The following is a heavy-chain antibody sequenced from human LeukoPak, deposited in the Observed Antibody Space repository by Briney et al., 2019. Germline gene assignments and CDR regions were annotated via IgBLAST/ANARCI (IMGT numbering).Heavy chain of an antibody. CDR1: GFTFTGYY. Sequence: GASVKVSCKASGFTFTGYYINWVRQAPGQELEWMGWINLNNGGTNYAQNFQGWVTMTRDTSISTAYMELSRLRYDDTAVYYCARDSATVTTPYFDYWGQGSLVTVSS. CDR3: ARDSATVTTPYFDY. CDR2: INLNNGGT. V-gene: IGHV1-2*04. D-gene: IGHD4-17*01. J-gene: IGHJ4*02.